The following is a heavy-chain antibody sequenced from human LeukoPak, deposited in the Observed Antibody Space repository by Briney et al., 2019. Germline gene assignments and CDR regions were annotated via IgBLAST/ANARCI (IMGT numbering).Heavy chain of an antibody. V-gene: IGHV4-34*01. J-gene: IGHJ4*02. CDR2: INDSGST. Sequence: PSETLSLTCAVYGGSFSGYCWSWIRQPPGKGLEWIGEINDSGSTNCNPSLKSRVTISVDTSKNQFSLKLSSVNAADTAVYYCARVIDYDSSGHYLGYWGQGTLVTVSS. CDR1: GGSFSGYC. D-gene: IGHD3-22*01. CDR3: ARVIDYDSSGHYLGY.